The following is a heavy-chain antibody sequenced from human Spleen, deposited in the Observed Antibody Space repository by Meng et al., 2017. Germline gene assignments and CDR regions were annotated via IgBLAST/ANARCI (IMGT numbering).Heavy chain of an antibody. CDR1: GFTLGDYT. CDR2: ISSDGGVT. J-gene: IGHJ3*02. V-gene: IGHV3-43*01. D-gene: IGHD6-13*01. Sequence: GESLKISCAASGFTLGDYTVHWVRQAPGTGLEWVGVISSDGGVTFYADSVKGRFTISRDYSKDSLYLQMIRLRAEDTAVYYCAIDWYSNNLGAFNIWGRGTMVTVSS. CDR3: AIDWYSNNLGAFNI.